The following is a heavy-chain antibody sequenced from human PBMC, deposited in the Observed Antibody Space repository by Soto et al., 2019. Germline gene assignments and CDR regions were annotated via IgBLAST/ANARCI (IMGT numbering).Heavy chain of an antibody. CDR2: IWYDGSNK. D-gene: IGHD3-3*01. V-gene: IGHV3-33*01. J-gene: IGHJ6*04. Sequence: GGSLRLSCAASGFTFSSYGMHWVRQAPGKGLEWVAVIWYDGSNKYYADSVKGRFTISRDNSKNTLYLQMNSLRAEDTAVYYCARDGEYYDFWSGYAYVWGKGTTVTVSS. CDR1: GFTFSSYG. CDR3: ARDGEYYDFWSGYAYV.